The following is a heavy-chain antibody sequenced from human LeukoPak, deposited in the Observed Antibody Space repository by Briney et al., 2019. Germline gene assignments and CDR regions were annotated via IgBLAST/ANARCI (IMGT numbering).Heavy chain of an antibody. CDR1: GFTFSSYG. CDR3: AKSDDYGASGDY. CDR2: ISYDGSNK. Sequence: AGGSLRLSCAASGFTFSSYGMHWVRQAPGKGLEWVAVISYDGSNKYYADSVKGRFTISRDNSKKTLYLQMNSLRAEDTAVYYCAKSDDYGASGDYWGQGTLVTVSS. D-gene: IGHD4-17*01. J-gene: IGHJ4*02. V-gene: IGHV3-30*18.